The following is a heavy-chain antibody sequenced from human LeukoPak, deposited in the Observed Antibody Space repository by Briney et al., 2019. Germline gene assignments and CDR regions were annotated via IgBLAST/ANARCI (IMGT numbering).Heavy chain of an antibody. D-gene: IGHD6-13*01. CDR2: IKQDGSET. Sequence: GESLRLSCAASGFSFGSYWMSWVRQVPGKGLEWVANIKQDGSETYCVDSVEGRFTISRDNAKNSLFLQMNSPRADDTALYYCARGVTSAWYLRYYFEYWGQGILVTVSS. CDR1: GFSFGSYW. J-gene: IGHJ4*02. CDR3: ARGVTSAWYLRYYFEY. V-gene: IGHV3-7*03.